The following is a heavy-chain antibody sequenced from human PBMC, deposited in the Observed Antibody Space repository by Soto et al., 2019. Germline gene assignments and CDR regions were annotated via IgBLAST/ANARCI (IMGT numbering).Heavy chain of an antibody. CDR2: IYYSGST. D-gene: IGHD1-7*01. CDR1: GGSISSYY. V-gene: IGHV4-59*08. Sequence: SETLSLTCTVSGGSISSYYWSWIRQPPGKGLEWIGYIYYSGSTNYNPSLKSRVTISVDTSKNQFSLKLSSVTAADTAVYYCARRRILTGTIDSWGQGTLVTVSS. CDR3: ARRRILTGTIDS. J-gene: IGHJ4*02.